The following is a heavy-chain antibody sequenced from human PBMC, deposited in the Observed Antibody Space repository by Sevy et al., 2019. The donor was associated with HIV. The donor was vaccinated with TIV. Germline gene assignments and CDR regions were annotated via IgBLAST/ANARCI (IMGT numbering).Heavy chain of an antibody. CDR3: ARDWRGRGVTTYYYYGMDV. CDR1: GGSISSGGYY. J-gene: IGHJ6*02. V-gene: IGHV4-31*03. CDR2: IYYSGST. Sequence: SETLSLTCTVSGGSISSGGYYWSWIHQHPGKGLEWIGYIYYSGSTYYNPSLKSRVTISVDTSKNQFSLKLSSVTAADTAVYYCARDWRGRGVTTYYYYGMDVWGQGTTVTVSS. D-gene: IGHD3-16*01.